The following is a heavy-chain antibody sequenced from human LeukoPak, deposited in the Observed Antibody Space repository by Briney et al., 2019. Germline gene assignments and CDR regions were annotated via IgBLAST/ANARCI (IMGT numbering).Heavy chain of an antibody. J-gene: IGHJ4*02. CDR3: AKEIDRLRGVHYYDSSGYPD. V-gene: IGHV3-23*01. CDR1: GFIFSNYG. D-gene: IGHD3-22*01. Sequence: GGSLRLSCAASGFIFSNYGMNWVRQAPGKGLEWVAAISASGSATSYADSVRGRFTISRDNSKSTTYLQMNSLRAEDTAVYYCAKEIDRLRGVHYYDSSGYPDWGQGTLVTVSS. CDR2: ISASGSAT.